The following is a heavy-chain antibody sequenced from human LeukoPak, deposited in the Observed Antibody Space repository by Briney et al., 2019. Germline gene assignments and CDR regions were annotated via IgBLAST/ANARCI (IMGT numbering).Heavy chain of an antibody. CDR2: ISSSGSTI. D-gene: IGHD6-6*01. CDR1: GFTFSSYE. J-gene: IGHJ4*02. Sequence: GALRLSCAASGFTFSSYEMNWVRQAPGKGLEWVSYISSSGSTIYYADSVKGRFTISRDNAKNSLYLQMNSLRAEDTAVYYCARGSSSGRKDYWGQGTLVTVSS. V-gene: IGHV3-48*03. CDR3: ARGSSSGRKDY.